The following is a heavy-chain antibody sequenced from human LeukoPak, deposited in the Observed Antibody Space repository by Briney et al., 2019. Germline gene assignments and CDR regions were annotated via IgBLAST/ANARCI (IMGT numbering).Heavy chain of an antibody. CDR2: IYYSGST. Sequence: SETLSLTCTVSGGSISSYYWSWIRQPPGKGLEWIGYIYYSGSTNYNPSLKSRVTISVDTSKNQFSLELSSVTAADTAVYYCARGYYDILTGYFDYWGQGTLVTVSS. J-gene: IGHJ4*02. CDR3: ARGYYDILTGYFDY. D-gene: IGHD3-9*01. V-gene: IGHV4-59*01. CDR1: GGSISSYY.